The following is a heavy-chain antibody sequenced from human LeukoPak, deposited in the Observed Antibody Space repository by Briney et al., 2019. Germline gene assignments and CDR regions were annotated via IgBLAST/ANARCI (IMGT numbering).Heavy chain of an antibody. CDR2: INHSGST. CDR1: GGSFSGYY. V-gene: IGHV4-34*01. J-gene: IGHJ4*02. D-gene: IGHD3-10*01. Sequence: SETLSLTCAVYGGSFSGYYWSWIRQPPGKGLEWIGEINHSGSTNYNPSLKSRVTIFLATSKNQFSLQLSPVTAADTAVYYCVRDHSYYNRPEGHYFDYWGQGALVTVSS. CDR3: VRDHSYYNRPEGHYFDY.